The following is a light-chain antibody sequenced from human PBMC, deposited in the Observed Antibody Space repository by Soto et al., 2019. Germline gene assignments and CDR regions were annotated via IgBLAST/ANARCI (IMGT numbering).Light chain of an antibody. CDR2: GAS. CDR1: QSVSSN. Sequence: ETVMTQSPATLSVSPGERATLSCRASQSVSSNLAWYQQRPGQAPRLLIYGASTRAAGIPARFSGSGSGTEFTLTISSLQSEDFAVSYCQQYNNWPLTFGGATKVEIK. V-gene: IGKV3-15*01. J-gene: IGKJ4*01. CDR3: QQYNNWPLT.